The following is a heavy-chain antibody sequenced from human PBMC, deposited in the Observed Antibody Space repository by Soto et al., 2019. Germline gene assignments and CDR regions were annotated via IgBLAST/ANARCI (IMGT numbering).Heavy chain of an antibody. Sequence: GGSLRLSCTASGFTFGDYAMSWFRQAPGKGLEWVGFIRSKAYGGTTEYAASVKGRFTISRDDSKSIAYLQMNSLKTEDTAVYYCTRGPTQSYYDYIWGSYPDLDYWGQGTLVTVSS. CDR3: TRGPTQSYYDYIWGSYPDLDY. D-gene: IGHD3-16*02. CDR2: IRSKAYGGTT. V-gene: IGHV3-49*03. J-gene: IGHJ4*02. CDR1: GFTFGDYA.